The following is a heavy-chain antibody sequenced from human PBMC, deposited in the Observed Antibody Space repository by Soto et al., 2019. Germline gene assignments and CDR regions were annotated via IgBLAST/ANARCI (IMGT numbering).Heavy chain of an antibody. CDR3: TVWGSGNDFGAA. D-gene: IGHD3-10*01. CDR2: SKNKADSYTT. J-gene: IGHJ4*02. Sequence: EVQLVESGGGLVQPGGSLRLSCAASGFTFSDHYMDWVRQAPGKGLEWVGRSKNKADSYTTEYAASVKGRFTISRDGSKSSLVLQMNSLKPEDTAVYYCTVWGSGNDFGAAWGQGIRVTVSS. CDR1: GFTFSDHY. V-gene: IGHV3-72*01.